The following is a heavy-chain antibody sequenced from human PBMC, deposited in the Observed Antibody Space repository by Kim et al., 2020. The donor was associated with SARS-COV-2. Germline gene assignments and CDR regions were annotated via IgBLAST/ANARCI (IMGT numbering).Heavy chain of an antibody. CDR1: GFTFDDYA. CDR3: AKDINHDWNYNFDY. D-gene: IGHD1-7*01. J-gene: IGHJ4*02. V-gene: IGHV3-9*01. CDR2: ISWNSGSI. Sequence: GGSLRLSCAASGFTFDDYAMHWVRQAPGKGLEWVSGISWNSGSIGYADSVKGRFTISRDNAKNSLYLQMNSLRAEDTALYYCAKDINHDWNYNFDYWGQGTLVTVSS.